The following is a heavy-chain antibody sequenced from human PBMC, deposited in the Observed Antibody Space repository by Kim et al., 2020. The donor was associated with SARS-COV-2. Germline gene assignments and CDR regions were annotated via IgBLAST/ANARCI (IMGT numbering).Heavy chain of an antibody. CDR3: ATGDVDTDMVA. CDR2: FSPENGET. CDR1: GYTLTELS. D-gene: IGHD5-18*01. J-gene: IGHJ5*02. V-gene: IGHV1-24*01. Sequence: ASVKVSCKVSGYTLTELSMHWVRQAPGKGLEWMGGFSPENGETVYAQKFQGRVTMTEDTSTDTAYMELSSLRSEDTAVYYCATGDVDTDMVAWVQGTLDTVSS.